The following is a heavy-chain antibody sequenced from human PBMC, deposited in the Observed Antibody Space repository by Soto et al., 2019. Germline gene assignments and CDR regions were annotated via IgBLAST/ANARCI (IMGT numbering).Heavy chain of an antibody. CDR1: GGSISSGDYY. D-gene: IGHD6-13*01. CDR3: ARVVHSSSWSYYYYGMDV. CDR2: IYYSGST. J-gene: IGHJ6*02. V-gene: IGHV4-30-4*01. Sequence: PSETLSLTCTVSGGSISSGDYYWSWIRQPPGKGLEWIGYIYYSGSTYYNPSLKSRVTISVDTSKNQFSLKLSSVTAADTAVYYCARVVHSSSWSYYYYGMDVWGQGTTVTLSS.